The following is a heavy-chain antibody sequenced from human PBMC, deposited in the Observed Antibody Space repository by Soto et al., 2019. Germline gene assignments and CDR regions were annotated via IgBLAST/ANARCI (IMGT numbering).Heavy chain of an antibody. CDR1: GGTFSSYA. V-gene: IGHV1-69*13. Sequence: ASVKVSCKASGGTFSSYAISWVRQAPGQGLEWMGGIIPIFGTANYAQKFQGRVTITADESTSTAYMELSSLRSEDTAVYYCARERYYDFWSGFPWFDPWGQGTLVTVSS. CDR2: IIPIFGTA. D-gene: IGHD3-3*01. CDR3: ARERYYDFWSGFPWFDP. J-gene: IGHJ5*02.